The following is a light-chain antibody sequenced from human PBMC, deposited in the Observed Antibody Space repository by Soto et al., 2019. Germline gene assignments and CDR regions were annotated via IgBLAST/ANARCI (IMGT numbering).Light chain of an antibody. CDR2: DAS. V-gene: IGKV3-11*01. Sequence: EIVMTQSPATLSVSPGERATLSCRARQSVYVNLAWYQQKPGQAPRLLIYDASNRATGIPARFSGSGSGTDFTLTISSLEPEDFAVYYCQQRSNWPPVFGGGTKVDIK. CDR3: QQRSNWPPV. J-gene: IGKJ4*01. CDR1: QSVYVN.